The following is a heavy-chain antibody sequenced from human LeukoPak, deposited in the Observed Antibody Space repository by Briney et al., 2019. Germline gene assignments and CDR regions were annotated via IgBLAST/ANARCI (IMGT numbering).Heavy chain of an antibody. V-gene: IGHV3-7*01. CDR1: GFTFSGFS. Sequence: GGSLRLSCAASGFTFSGFSMSWVRQSPTKGLEWVANIKQDGSERYYEDSVKGRFTISRDNAKNSLSLQMNNLRVEDTAVYYCARAGSHWHYVYWGQGTVVTVSS. J-gene: IGHJ4*02. CDR2: IKQDGSER. D-gene: IGHD3-10*01. CDR3: ARAGSHWHYVY.